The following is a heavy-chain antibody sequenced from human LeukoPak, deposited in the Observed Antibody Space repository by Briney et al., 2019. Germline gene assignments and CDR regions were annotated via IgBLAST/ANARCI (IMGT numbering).Heavy chain of an antibody. J-gene: IGHJ4*02. CDR1: GFTFSSYG. CDR2: ISGSGGTT. V-gene: IGHV3-23*01. CDR3: AKTNGYYSD. D-gene: IGHD3-22*01. Sequence: GGSLRLSCAASGFTFSSYGMNWVRQAPGKGLEWVSGISGSGGTTYYADSVKARFTISRDNSKNSLSLQVSSLRAEDTAVYYCAKTNGYYSDWGQGTLVTVSS.